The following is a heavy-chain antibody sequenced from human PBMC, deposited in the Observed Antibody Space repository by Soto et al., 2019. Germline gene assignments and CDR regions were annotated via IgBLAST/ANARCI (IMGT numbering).Heavy chain of an antibody. CDR1: VDSVSIDSAA. D-gene: IGHD3-16*01. J-gene: IGHJ4*02. CDR3: ARGDQGFDY. CDR2: TYYRSKWFN. V-gene: IGHV6-1*01. Sequence: LSLTFAISVDSVSIDSAAWNWIRQSPSRGLEWLGRTYYRSKWFNNYALSVKSLITINPDTSKNQFSLQLNSVTPEDAAVYYCARGDQGFDYWGQGTLVTVSS.